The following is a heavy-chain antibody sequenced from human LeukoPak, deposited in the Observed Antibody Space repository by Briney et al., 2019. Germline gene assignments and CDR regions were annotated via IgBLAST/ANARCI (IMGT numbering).Heavy chain of an antibody. CDR3: ARLAGTRIYFDY. J-gene: IGHJ4*02. Sequence: LPGGSLRLSCAASGFTFSSYSMKWVRQAPGKGLEWVSYISISSSTIYYADSEKGRFTISRDNAKNSLYLQMNSLRDEDTAVYYCARLAGTRIYFDYWGQGTLVTVSS. CDR2: ISISSSTI. D-gene: IGHD6-19*01. V-gene: IGHV3-48*02. CDR1: GFTFSSYS.